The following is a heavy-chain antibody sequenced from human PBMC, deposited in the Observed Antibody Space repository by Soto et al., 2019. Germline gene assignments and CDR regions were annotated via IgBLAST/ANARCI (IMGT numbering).Heavy chain of an antibody. V-gene: IGHV4-4*02. Sequence: QVQLQESGPGLVKPSGTLCLTCAVSGGSISSSKWWSWVRQSPGKGLEWIGEISHSGSTNYKPSLKSRVTISVDKSKKQFSLKLSSVTAADTAVYYCAGDYGDYGSFDYWGQGTLVTVSS. CDR2: ISHSGST. CDR3: AGDYGDYGSFDY. CDR1: GGSISSSKW. D-gene: IGHD4-17*01. J-gene: IGHJ4*02.